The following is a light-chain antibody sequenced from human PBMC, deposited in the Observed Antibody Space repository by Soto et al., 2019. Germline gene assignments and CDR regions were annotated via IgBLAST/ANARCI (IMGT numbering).Light chain of an antibody. CDR3: QQYNSYST. CDR1: QSISSW. J-gene: IGKJ1*01. Sequence: DIQLTQSPSTLSASVGDRVTITCRASQSISSWLAWYQQKPGTAPKLLSYEASTLESGVPSRFSGSRSGTEFTLTVSSLQPDDFASYYCQQYNSYSTFGQGTKVEIK. CDR2: EAS. V-gene: IGKV1-5*03.